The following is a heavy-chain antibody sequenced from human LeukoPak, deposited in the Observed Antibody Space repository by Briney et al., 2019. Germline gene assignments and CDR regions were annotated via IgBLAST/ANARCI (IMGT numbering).Heavy chain of an antibody. CDR3: ARGRKYSSSSKNYYYYYMDV. D-gene: IGHD6-6*01. CDR2: IYYSGST. V-gene: IGHV4-59*11. J-gene: IGHJ6*03. CDR1: GGSISSHY. Sequence: KPSETLSLTCTVSGGSISSHYWSWIRQPPGKGLEWIGYIYYSGSTNYNPSLKSRVTISVDTSKNQFSLKLSSVTAADTAVYYCARGRKYSSSSKNYYYYYMDVWGKGTTVTVSS.